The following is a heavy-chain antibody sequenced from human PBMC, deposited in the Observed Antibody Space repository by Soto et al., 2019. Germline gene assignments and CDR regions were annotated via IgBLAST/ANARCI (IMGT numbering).Heavy chain of an antibody. Sequence: GESLKISCEGSGFIFSRYRIGWVRQMPGKGLEWMGIINPGNSDTTYSPSFQGQVTISADNSINTAYLQWSSLRASDTAMYYCMRSYGDSYYFYYGMDVWGQGTTVTVSS. V-gene: IGHV5-51*01. CDR1: GFIFSRYR. D-gene: IGHD2-21*02. CDR2: INPGNSDT. CDR3: MRSYGDSYYFYYGMDV. J-gene: IGHJ6*02.